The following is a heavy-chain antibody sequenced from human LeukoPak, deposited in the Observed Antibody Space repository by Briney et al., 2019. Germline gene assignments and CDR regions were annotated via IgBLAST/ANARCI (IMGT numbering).Heavy chain of an antibody. D-gene: IGHD6-19*01. CDR2: INPSGGST. Sequence: ASVKVSCKASGYTFTSYYMHWVRQAPGQGLEWMGIINPSGGSTSYAQKFQGRVTMTEDTSTDTAYMELSSLRSEDTAMYFCAGGPRIAVADMGIEYHYYGMDVWGQGTTVTVSS. V-gene: IGHV1-46*01. CDR3: AGGPRIAVADMGIEYHYYGMDV. CDR1: GYTFTSYY. J-gene: IGHJ6*02.